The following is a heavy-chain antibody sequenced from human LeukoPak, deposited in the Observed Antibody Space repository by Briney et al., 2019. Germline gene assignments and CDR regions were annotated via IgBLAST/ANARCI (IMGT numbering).Heavy chain of an antibody. CDR3: ARGGCSGGSCYFVVTY. V-gene: IGHV1-8*01. CDR2: MNPNSGNT. CDR1: GYTFTSYD. D-gene: IGHD2-15*01. Sequence: ASVKVSCKASGYTFTSYDINWVRQATGQGLEWMGWMNPNSGNTGYAQKFQGRVTMTRNTSISTAYMELSSLRSEDTAVYYCARGGCSGGSCYFVVTYWGQGTLVTVSS. J-gene: IGHJ4*02.